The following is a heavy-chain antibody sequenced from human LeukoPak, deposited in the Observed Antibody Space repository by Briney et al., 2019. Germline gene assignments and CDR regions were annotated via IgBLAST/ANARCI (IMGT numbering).Heavy chain of an antibody. CDR2: IKQDGSEK. CDR3: ARERPRRYFDY. V-gene: IGHV3-7*01. Sequence: GGSLRLSCAASGFTFSSYWMSWVRQAPGKGLEWVANIKQDGSEKYYVDSVQGRFTISRDNAKNSLYLQMNSLRAEDTAVYYCARERPRRYFDYWGQGTLVTVSS. CDR1: GFTFSSYW. J-gene: IGHJ4*02.